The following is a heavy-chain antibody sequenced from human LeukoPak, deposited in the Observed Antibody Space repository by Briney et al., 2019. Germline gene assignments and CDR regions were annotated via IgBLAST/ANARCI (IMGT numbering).Heavy chain of an antibody. V-gene: IGHV4-59*01. CDR3: ARGRRELGYCSGGSCYSVDY. J-gene: IGHJ4*02. CDR2: IYYSGST. Sequence: SETLSLTCTVSGGSISSYYWSWIRQPPGKGLEWIGYIYYSGSTNDNPSLKSRVTISVDTSKNQFSLKLSSVTAADTAVYYCARGRRELGYCSGGSCYSVDYWGQGTLVTVSS. CDR1: GGSISSYY. D-gene: IGHD2-15*01.